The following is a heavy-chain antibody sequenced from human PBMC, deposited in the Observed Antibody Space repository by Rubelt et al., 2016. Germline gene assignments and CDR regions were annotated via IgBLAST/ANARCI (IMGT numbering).Heavy chain of an antibody. J-gene: IGHJ4*02. V-gene: IGHV1-58*01. CDR2: IVVGSGNT. Sequence: GRQARGQRLEWIGWIVVGSGNTNYAQKFQERVTITRDMSTSTAYMELSSLRSEDTAVYYCARVDYSYFDYWGQGTLVTVSS. D-gene: IGHD2-15*01. CDR3: ARVDYSYFDY.